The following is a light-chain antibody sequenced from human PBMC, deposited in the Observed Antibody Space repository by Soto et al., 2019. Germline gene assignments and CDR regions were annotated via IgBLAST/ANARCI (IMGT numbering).Light chain of an antibody. CDR2: GAS. V-gene: IGKV1-39*01. J-gene: IGKJ1*01. Sequence: DIQMTQSPSSLFANVGDRVTITCRASQGISTYLHWYQQRPGKAPSLLIYGASNLHRGVPSRFIGRGSGKDFTLTISSLQPEDVATYYCQHTRTTPRKVGQGTKVEIK. CDR3: QHTRTTPRK. CDR1: QGISTY.